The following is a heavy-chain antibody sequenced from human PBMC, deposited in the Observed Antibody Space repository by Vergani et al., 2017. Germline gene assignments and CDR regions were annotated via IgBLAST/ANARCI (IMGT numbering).Heavy chain of an antibody. D-gene: IGHD3-10*01. CDR2: INYVGRT. CDR3: ARGREDNWYFDL. Sequence: QLQLQESGPGLLKPSETLSLTCTVSGGSISSSSSFWGWIRQSPGKGLEWIGSINYVGRTYYIPSLQSRATVFVDTSKNQFSLNLTSMTAADTVVYYCARGREDNWYFDLWGRGTLVTVSS. J-gene: IGHJ2*01. V-gene: IGHV4-39*01. CDR1: GGSISSSSSF.